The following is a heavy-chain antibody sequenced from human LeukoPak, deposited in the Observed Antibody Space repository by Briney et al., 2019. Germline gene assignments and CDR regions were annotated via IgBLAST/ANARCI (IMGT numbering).Heavy chain of an antibody. CDR2: ISGSGGST. CDR1: GFTFTNAW. Sequence: GGSLRLSCAASGFTFTNAWMSWVRQAPGKGLEWVSAISGSGGSTYYADSVKGRFTISRDNSKNTLYLQMNSLRAEDTAVYYCAKQKQLVLGHYFDYWGQGTLVTVSS. V-gene: IGHV3-23*01. CDR3: AKQKQLVLGHYFDY. J-gene: IGHJ4*02. D-gene: IGHD6-6*01.